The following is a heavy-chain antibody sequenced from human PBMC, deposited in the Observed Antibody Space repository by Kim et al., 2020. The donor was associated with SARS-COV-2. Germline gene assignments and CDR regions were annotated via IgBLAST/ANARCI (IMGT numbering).Heavy chain of an antibody. J-gene: IGHJ4*02. V-gene: IGHV4-59*01. CDR3: AGWSAAAGVDY. Sequence: SETLSLTCTVSGGSISSYYWSWIRQPPGKGLEWIGYIYYSGSTNYNPSLKSRVTISVDTSKNQFSLKLSSVTAADTAVYYCAGWSAAAGVDYWGQGTLVTVSS. D-gene: IGHD6-13*01. CDR2: IYYSGST. CDR1: GGSISSYY.